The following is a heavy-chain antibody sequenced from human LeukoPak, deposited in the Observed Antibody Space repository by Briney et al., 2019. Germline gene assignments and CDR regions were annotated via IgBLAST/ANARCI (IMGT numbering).Heavy chain of an antibody. D-gene: IGHD2-15*01. Sequence: GASVKASCKASGYTVTSYDINWLRQSTGQGLERMGRMNPNSGNTGYAQKFQGRVTITRNTSISTAYMELSSLRSEDTAVYYCARDVGDNWFDPWGQGTLVTVSS. CDR3: ARDVGDNWFDP. J-gene: IGHJ5*02. CDR2: MNPNSGNT. V-gene: IGHV1-8*03. CDR1: GYTVTSYD.